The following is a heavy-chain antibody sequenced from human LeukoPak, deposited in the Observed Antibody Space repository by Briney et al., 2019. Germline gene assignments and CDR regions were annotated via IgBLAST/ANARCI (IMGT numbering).Heavy chain of an antibody. CDR1: GFTFSTYE. CDR3: AREYRSGWFRGSLDY. Sequence: GGSLRLSCATSGFTFSTYEMNWVRQAPGKGLEWVSYISSSSTIYYADSVKGGFTISRDNAKNSLYLQMNSLRAEDTAVYYCAREYRSGWFRGSLDYWGQGTLVTVSS. V-gene: IGHV3-48*03. J-gene: IGHJ4*02. CDR2: ISSSSTI. D-gene: IGHD6-19*01.